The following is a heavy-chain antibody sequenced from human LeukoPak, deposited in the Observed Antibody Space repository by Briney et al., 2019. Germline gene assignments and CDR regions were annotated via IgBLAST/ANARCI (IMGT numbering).Heavy chain of an antibody. Sequence: SETLSLTCTVSGGSISSYYWSWLRQPPGKGLEWIGYIYYSGSTNYNPSLKSRVTISVDTSKNQFSLKLSSVTAADTAVYYCARFTAYSGSSPAAFDIWGQGTMVTVSS. D-gene: IGHD1-26*01. CDR1: GGSISSYY. J-gene: IGHJ3*02. CDR3: ARFTAYSGSSPAAFDI. CDR2: IYYSGST. V-gene: IGHV4-59*01.